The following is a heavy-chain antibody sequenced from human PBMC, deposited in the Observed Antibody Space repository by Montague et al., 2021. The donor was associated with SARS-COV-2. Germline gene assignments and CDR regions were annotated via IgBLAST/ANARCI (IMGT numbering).Heavy chain of an antibody. CDR1: GCSFSSNYFY. CDR2: NYYSGIT. J-gene: IGHJ2*01. CDR3: ARHPTGHYDRSGIYKLYWYFDV. D-gene: IGHD3-22*01. Sequence: SETLSLTCTVSGCSFSSNYFYWIWLRPPPGMELEWIVSNYYSGITYASLSLQRSVSISTSTSQNPLYLDSISVTAAAAAVYSCARHPTGHYDRSGIYKLYWYFDVWGRGTLVTVSS. V-gene: IGHV4-39*01.